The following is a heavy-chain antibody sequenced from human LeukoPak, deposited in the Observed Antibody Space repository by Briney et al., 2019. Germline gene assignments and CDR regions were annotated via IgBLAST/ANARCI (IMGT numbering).Heavy chain of an antibody. CDR3: ARGRGVTDRHY. V-gene: IGHV3-21*01. Sequence: PGGSLRLSCAASGFTFSSYWMTWVRQAPGKGLEWVSSISSSSSYIYYADSVKGRFTISRDNAKNSLYLQMNSLRAEDTAVYYCARGRGVTDRHYWGQGTLVTVSS. D-gene: IGHD2-21*02. J-gene: IGHJ4*02. CDR1: GFTFSSYW. CDR2: ISSSSSYI.